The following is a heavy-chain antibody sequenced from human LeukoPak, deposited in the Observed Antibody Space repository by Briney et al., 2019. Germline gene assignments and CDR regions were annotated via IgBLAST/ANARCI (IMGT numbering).Heavy chain of an antibody. Sequence: GGSLRLSCAASGFTFRSYGMSWVRQAPGKGLEWVAFIRYDGSNKYYADSVKGRFTIPRDNSKNTLYLQMNSLRAEDTAVYYCAKGEGEWELLAFDYWGQGTLVTVSS. CDR1: GFTFRSYG. CDR2: IRYDGSNK. CDR3: AKGEGEWELLAFDY. V-gene: IGHV3-30*02. J-gene: IGHJ4*02. D-gene: IGHD1-26*01.